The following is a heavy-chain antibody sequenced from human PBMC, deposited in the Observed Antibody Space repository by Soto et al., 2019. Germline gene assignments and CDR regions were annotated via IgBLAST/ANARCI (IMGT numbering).Heavy chain of an antibody. CDR1: GFTFSSYS. D-gene: IGHD3-9*01. Sequence: EVQLVESGGGLVKPGGSVRLSCAASGFTFSSYSMNWVRQAPGKGLEWVSSISSSSSYIYYADSVKGRFTISRDNAKNSLYLQMNSLRAEDTAVYYCARALIILSNHRRRHFDYWGQGTLVTVSS. V-gene: IGHV3-21*01. J-gene: IGHJ4*02. CDR2: ISSSSSYI. CDR3: ARALIILSNHRRRHFDY.